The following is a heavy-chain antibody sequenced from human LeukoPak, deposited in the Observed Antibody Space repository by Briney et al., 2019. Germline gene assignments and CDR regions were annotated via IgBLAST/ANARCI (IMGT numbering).Heavy chain of an antibody. Sequence: PGGSLRLSCAASGFTFSNYAMSWVRQAPGKGLEWVSVISGSGGSIYDADSVKGRFTISRDNSKNTLYLQMNGLSPEDTAVYYCAKRDSSRSMDVWGQGTTVTVSS. CDR1: GFTFSNYA. CDR3: AKRDSSRSMDV. D-gene: IGHD3-22*01. CDR2: ISGSGGSI. V-gene: IGHV3-23*01. J-gene: IGHJ6*02.